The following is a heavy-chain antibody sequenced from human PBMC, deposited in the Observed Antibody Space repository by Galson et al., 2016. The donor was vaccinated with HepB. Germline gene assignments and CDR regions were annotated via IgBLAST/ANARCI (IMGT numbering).Heavy chain of an antibody. CDR2: TSYDGSNK. CDR3: AKDHGYSYGYLAY. CDR1: GFTFSTYG. D-gene: IGHD5-18*01. J-gene: IGHJ4*02. V-gene: IGHV3-30*18. Sequence: SLRLSCAASGFTFSTYGMHWVRQAPGKGLDWVAVTSYDGSNKYYADSVKGRFTISRDNSKSTLYLQMNSLRAEDTAVYYCAKDHGYSYGYLAYWGQGTLVTVSS.